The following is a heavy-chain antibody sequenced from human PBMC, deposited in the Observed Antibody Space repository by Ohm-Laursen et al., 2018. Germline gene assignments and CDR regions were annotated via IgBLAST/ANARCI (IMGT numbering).Heavy chain of an antibody. CDR3: ARALSGSYYDFDY. V-gene: IGHV3-48*03. D-gene: IGHD1-26*01. CDR2: ISSSGSTI. CDR1: GFTFSSYE. Sequence: SLRLSCTASGFTFSSYEMNWVRQAPGKGLEWVSYISSSGSTIYYADSVKCRFTISRDNAKNSLYLQMNSLRAEDTAVYYCARALSGSYYDFDYWGQGTLVTVSS. J-gene: IGHJ4*02.